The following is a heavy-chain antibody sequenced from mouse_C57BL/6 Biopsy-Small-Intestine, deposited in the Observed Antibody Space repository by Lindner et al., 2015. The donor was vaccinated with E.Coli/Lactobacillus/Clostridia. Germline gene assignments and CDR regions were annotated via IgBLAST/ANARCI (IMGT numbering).Heavy chain of an antibody. CDR3: ARGGVHYGSTSSMDY. D-gene: IGHD1-1*01. Sequence: VQLQESGPELVKPGASVKISCKASGYTFTDYNMHWVKQSHGKSLEWIGYINPNNGGTSYNQKFKGKATLTVNKSSSTAYMELRSLTSEDTAVYYCARGGVHYGSTSSMDYWGQGTSVTVSS. J-gene: IGHJ4*01. V-gene: IGHV1-22*01. CDR2: INPNNGGT. CDR1: GYTFTDYN.